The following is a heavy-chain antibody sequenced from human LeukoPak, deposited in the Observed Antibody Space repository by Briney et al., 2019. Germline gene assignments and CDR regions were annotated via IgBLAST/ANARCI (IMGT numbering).Heavy chain of an antibody. CDR1: GGSFSGYY. Sequence: SETLSLTCAVYGGSFSGYYWSWIRQPPGKGLEWIGEINHSGSTNYNPSLKSRVTISVDTSKNQFSLKLSSVTAADTAVYYCARGPTEAIIAAAGSAKLDYWGQGTLVTVSS. CDR2: INHSGST. V-gene: IGHV4-34*01. CDR3: ARGPTEAIIAAAGSAKLDY. D-gene: IGHD6-13*01. J-gene: IGHJ4*02.